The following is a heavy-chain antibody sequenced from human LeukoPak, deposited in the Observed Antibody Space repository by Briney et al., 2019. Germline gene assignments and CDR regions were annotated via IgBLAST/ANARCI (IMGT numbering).Heavy chain of an antibody. CDR2: MNPNSGNT. CDR1: GYTFTSYG. CDR3: ARREGRTMIVVN. Sequence: GASVKVSCKASGYTFTSYGISWVRQATGQGLEWMGWMNPNSGNTGYAQKFQGRVTMTRNTSISTAYMELSSLRSEDTAVYYCARREGRTMIVVNWGQGTLVTVSS. D-gene: IGHD3-22*01. J-gene: IGHJ4*02. V-gene: IGHV1-8*02.